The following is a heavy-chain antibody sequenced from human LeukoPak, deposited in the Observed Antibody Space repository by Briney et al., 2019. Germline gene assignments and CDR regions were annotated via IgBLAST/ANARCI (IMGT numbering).Heavy chain of an antibody. CDR2: IYYSGST. J-gene: IGHJ1*01. D-gene: IGHD2-15*01. Sequence: PSQTLSLTCTVSGGSISSGGYYWSWIRQHPGKGLEWIGYIYYSGSTYYNPSLKSRVTISVDTSKNQFSLKLSSVTAADTAVYYCARDVGTSCSYRGGGSCYPGWFQHWGQGTLVTVSS. CDR3: ARDVGTSCSYRGGGSCYPGWFQH. CDR1: GGSISSGGYY. V-gene: IGHV4-31*03.